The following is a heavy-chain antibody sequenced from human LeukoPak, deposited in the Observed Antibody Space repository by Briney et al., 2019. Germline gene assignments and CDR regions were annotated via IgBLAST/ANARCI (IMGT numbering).Heavy chain of an antibody. J-gene: IGHJ4*02. D-gene: IGHD1-26*01. V-gene: IGHV3-21*04. CDR2: ISSSGSYI. CDR1: GFTFTSYT. CDR3: VRSGGY. Sequence: GGSLRLSCAASGFTFTSYTMNWVRQAPGKGLEWVSDISSSGSYIDYADSVKGRFTISRDNAKNSLCLQMNSLRAEDTAIYYCVRSGGYWGQGTLVTVSS.